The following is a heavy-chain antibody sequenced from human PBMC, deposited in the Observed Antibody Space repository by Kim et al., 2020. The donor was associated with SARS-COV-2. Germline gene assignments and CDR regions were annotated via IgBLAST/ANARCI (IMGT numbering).Heavy chain of an antibody. Sequence: GGSLRLSCAASGFTFSNAWMSWVRQAPGKGLEWVGRIKGKIDGGTIEYAAPVKGRFTISRDDSKNTLFLQMNSLKPEDTAVYYCTTVIWRDARGAWGQGTLVTVSS. J-gene: IGHJ5*02. CDR2: IKGKIDGGTI. V-gene: IGHV3-15*01. D-gene: IGHD2-21*01. CDR3: TTVIWRDARGA. CDR1: GFTFSNAW.